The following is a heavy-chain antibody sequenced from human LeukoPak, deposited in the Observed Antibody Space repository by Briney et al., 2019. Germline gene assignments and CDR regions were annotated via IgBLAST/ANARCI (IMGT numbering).Heavy chain of an antibody. J-gene: IGHJ4*02. CDR1: GFTFGDYG. CDR3: TRQRADYYDSSGSGFFDY. CDR2: IQSRNYGGTT. D-gene: IGHD3-22*01. Sequence: GGSLRLSCTASGFTFGDYGMSWVRQAPGKGLEWVGFIQSRNYGGTTQHAASVKGRFTISRDDSKSIAYLQMSSLKTEDTAVYYCTRQRADYYDSSGSGFFDYWGQGTLVTVSS. V-gene: IGHV3-49*04.